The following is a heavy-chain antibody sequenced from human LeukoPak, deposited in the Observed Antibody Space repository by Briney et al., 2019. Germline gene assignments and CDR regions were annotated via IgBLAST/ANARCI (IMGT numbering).Heavy chain of an antibody. V-gene: IGHV3-21*04. Sequence: GGSLRLSCAASGLTFSSYSMNWVRQAPGKGLEWVSSISSSSSYIYYADSVKGRFTISRDNAKNSLYLQMNSLRAEDTAFYYCAKSIEGSGSYYNSYFDYWGQGTLVTVSS. CDR1: GLTFSSYS. J-gene: IGHJ4*02. D-gene: IGHD3-10*01. CDR2: ISSSSSYI. CDR3: AKSIEGSGSYYNSYFDY.